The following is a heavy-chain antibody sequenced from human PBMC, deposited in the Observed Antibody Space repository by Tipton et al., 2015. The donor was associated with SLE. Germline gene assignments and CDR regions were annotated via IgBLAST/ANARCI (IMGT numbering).Heavy chain of an antibody. V-gene: IGHV3-9*02. Sequence: SLRLSCAASGFTSDDYAMHWVRQAPGKGLEWVSGINWNSAKKGYADSVKGRFTISRDNAKKFLYLQMNSLRIEDTALYYCARENSWNYEDAFDLWGEGTVVIVSS. D-gene: IGHD1-7*01. CDR2: INWNSAKK. J-gene: IGHJ3*01. CDR3: ARENSWNYEDAFDL. CDR1: GFTSDDYA.